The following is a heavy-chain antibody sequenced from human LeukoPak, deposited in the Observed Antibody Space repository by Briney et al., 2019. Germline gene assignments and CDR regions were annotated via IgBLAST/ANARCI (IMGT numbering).Heavy chain of an antibody. J-gene: IGHJ4*02. D-gene: IGHD4-17*01. Sequence: SVKVSCKASGGTFSSYAISWVRQAPGQGREWMGGIIPIFGTANYAQKFQGRVTITTDESTSTACMELSSLRSEDTALYYCARGAYGDYVTGFSFDYWGQGTLVTVSS. V-gene: IGHV1-69*05. CDR1: GGTFSSYA. CDR3: ARGAYGDYVTGFSFDY. CDR2: IIPIFGTA.